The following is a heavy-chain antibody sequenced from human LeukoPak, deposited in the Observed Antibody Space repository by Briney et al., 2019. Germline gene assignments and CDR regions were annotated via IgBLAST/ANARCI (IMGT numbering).Heavy chain of an antibody. Sequence: SETLSLTCAVYGGSFSGYYWSWIRQPPGKGLEWIGEINHSGSTNYNPSLKSRVTISVDTSKNQFSLKPSSVTAADTAVYYCARGSRVCSGGSCYPRGYYFDYWGQGTLVTVSS. D-gene: IGHD2-15*01. CDR3: ARGSRVCSGGSCYPRGYYFDY. CDR1: GGSFSGYY. CDR2: INHSGST. J-gene: IGHJ4*02. V-gene: IGHV4-34*01.